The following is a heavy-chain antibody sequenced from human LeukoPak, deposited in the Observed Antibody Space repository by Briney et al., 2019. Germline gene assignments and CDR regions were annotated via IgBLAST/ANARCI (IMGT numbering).Heavy chain of an antibody. CDR1: GGSFSGYY. J-gene: IGHJ6*03. D-gene: IGHD4-17*01. Sequence: SETLSLTCAVYGGSFSGYYWSWIRQPPGKGLEWIGEINHSGSTNYDPSLKSRVTISVDTSKNQFSLKLSSVTAADTAVYYCARAHYGDYPYYYYYMDVWGKGTTVTVSS. V-gene: IGHV4-34*01. CDR3: ARAHYGDYPYYYYYMDV. CDR2: INHSGST.